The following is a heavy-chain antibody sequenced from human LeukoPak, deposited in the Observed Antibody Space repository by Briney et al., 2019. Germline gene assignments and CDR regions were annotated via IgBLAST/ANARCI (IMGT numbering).Heavy chain of an antibody. Sequence: ASVKVSCKASGGTFSSYAISWVRQAPGQGLEWMGRIIPILGIANYARKFQGRVTITADKSTSTAYMELSSLRSEDTAVYYCAIRDGYNSWAEKRDAFDIWGQGTMVTVSS. CDR2: IIPILGIA. CDR1: GGTFSSYA. D-gene: IGHD5-24*01. V-gene: IGHV1-69*04. J-gene: IGHJ3*02. CDR3: AIRDGYNSWAEKRDAFDI.